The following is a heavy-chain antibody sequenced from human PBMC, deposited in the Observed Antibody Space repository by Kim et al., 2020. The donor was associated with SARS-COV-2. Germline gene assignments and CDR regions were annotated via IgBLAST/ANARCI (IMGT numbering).Heavy chain of an antibody. Sequence: GGSLRLSCAASGFTFSSYSMNWVRQAPGKGLEWVSSIISSSSYIYYADSVKGRFTISRNNSKNSLYLQMNSLRAEDTAVYYCASLASRFDYVWGSYRYGSRGWGQGTLVTVSS. CDR3: ASLASRFDYVWGSYRYGSRG. J-gene: IGHJ4*02. D-gene: IGHD3-16*02. CDR1: GFTFSSYS. V-gene: IGHV3-21*01. CDR2: IISSSSYI.